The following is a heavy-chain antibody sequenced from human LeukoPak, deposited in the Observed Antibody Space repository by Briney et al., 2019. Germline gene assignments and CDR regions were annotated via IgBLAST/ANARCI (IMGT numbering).Heavy chain of an antibody. CDR1: GFTFSSYA. V-gene: IGHV3-33*08. CDR3: ARDSWGVET. Sequence: SGGSLRLSCAASGFTFSSYAMSWVRQAPGKGLGWVAVIWNDESGKAYADPVKGRFSISRDNSKNTLYLQMNSLRAEDTALYYCARDSWGVETWGQGTMVTVSS. J-gene: IGHJ3*01. D-gene: IGHD3-16*01. CDR2: IWNDESGK.